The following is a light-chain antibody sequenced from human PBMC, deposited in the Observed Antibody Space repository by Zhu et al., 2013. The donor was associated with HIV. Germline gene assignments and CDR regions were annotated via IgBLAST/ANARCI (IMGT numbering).Light chain of an antibody. CDR1: QVINTY. Sequence: DIQLTQSPSFLSASIGDRVTITCRASQVINTYLAWYQHEPGKAPRLLIYAASTLQTGVPSRFRGSGSGTEFTLTISSLHPDDFATYYCQQYNSYSPITFGQGTRVDIK. V-gene: IGKV1-9*01. CDR2: AAS. CDR3: QQYNSYSPIT. J-gene: IGKJ5*01.